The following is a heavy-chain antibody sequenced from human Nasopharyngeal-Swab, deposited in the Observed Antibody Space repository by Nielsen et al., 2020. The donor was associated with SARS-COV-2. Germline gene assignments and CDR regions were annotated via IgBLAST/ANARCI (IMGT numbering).Heavy chain of an antibody. CDR1: GGSISSSSYY. V-gene: IGHV4-39*07. CDR2: IYYSGST. J-gene: IGHJ4*02. Sequence: SETLSLTCTVSGGSISSSSYYWGWIRQPPGKGLEWIGSIYYSGSTYHNPSLKSRVTISVDTSKNQFSLKLSSVTAADTAVYYCARDSPSILTGYYHFDYWGQGTLVTVSS. CDR3: ARDSPSILTGYYHFDY. D-gene: IGHD3-9*01.